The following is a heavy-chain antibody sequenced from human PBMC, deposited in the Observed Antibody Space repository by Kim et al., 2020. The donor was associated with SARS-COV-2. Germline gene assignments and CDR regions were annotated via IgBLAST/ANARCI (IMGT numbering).Heavy chain of an antibody. V-gene: IGHV3-11*01. CDR1: GFTFSDYY. J-gene: IGHJ6*02. D-gene: IGHD5-12*01. Sequence: GGSLRLSCAASGFTFSDYYMSWIRQAPGKGLEWVSYISSSGSTIYYADSVKGRFTISRDNAKNSLYLQMHSLRAEDTAVYYCARDLPAGIVATKHYYYYYGMDVWGHGTTVTVSS. CDR3: ARDLPAGIVATKHYYYYYGMDV. CDR2: ISSSGSTI.